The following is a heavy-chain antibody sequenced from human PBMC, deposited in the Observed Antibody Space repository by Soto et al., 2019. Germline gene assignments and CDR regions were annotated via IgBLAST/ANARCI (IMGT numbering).Heavy chain of an antibody. D-gene: IGHD3-10*01. CDR1: GYTLTSYY. CDR2: INPSDGST. J-gene: IGHJ4*02. Sequence: ASVKVSCKASGYTLTSYYIHWVRQAPGQGLEWLGRINPSDGSTTSRQTLQGRFSMTRDTSASTVFMELSSLKSQDTAVYFCAREGSGTSFVLWGQGPRVTVSA. V-gene: IGHV1-46*01. CDR3: AREGSGTSFVL.